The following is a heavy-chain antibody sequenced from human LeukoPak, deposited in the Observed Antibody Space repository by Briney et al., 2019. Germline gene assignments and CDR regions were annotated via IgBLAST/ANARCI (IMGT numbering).Heavy chain of an antibody. D-gene: IGHD5-12*01. V-gene: IGHV3-23*01. CDR3: AKDGAWLRFDD. Sequence: GGTLRLSCAGSGFRFSIYGMNWVRQAPGKGLEWVSGISPGGGPTYYAESVKGRFTISRDDSKNTLYLQMNNLRVEDTAVYYCAKDGAWLRFDDWGQGILVTVSS. CDR1: GFRFSIYG. CDR2: ISPGGGPT. J-gene: IGHJ4*02.